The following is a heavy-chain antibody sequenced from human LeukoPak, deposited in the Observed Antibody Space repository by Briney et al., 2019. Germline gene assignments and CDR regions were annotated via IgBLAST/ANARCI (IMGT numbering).Heavy chain of an antibody. CDR1: DGSFSASY. CDR3: TRRPYSSGNYKGAFDI. D-gene: IGHD3-10*01. Sequence: SETLSLTCAVYDGSFSASYWSWIRQTPGKGLEWIGEINHSGSTNYNPSLKSRVTISVDTSKNQLSLKLSSVTAADTAVYYCTRRPYSSGNYKGAFDIWGQGTMVTVSS. J-gene: IGHJ3*02. CDR2: INHSGST. V-gene: IGHV4-34*01.